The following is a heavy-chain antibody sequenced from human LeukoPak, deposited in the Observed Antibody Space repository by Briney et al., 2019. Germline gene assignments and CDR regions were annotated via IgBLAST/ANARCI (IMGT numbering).Heavy chain of an antibody. V-gene: IGHV1-69*13. J-gene: IGHJ6*02. Sequence: GASVKVSCKASGGTFSSYAISWVRQTPGQGLEWMGGIIPIFGTANYAQKFQGRVTITADESTSTAYMELRSLRSDDTAVYYCASGSVYGMDVWGQGTTVTVSS. CDR2: IIPIFGTA. D-gene: IGHD5-12*01. CDR1: GGTFSSYA. CDR3: ASGSVYGMDV.